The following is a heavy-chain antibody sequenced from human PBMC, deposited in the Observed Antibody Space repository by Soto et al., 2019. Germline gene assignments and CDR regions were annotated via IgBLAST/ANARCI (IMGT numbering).Heavy chain of an antibody. V-gene: IGHV4-30-2*01. Sequence: PSETLSLTCAVSGGSISSGGYSWSWIRQPPGKGLEWIGYIYHSGSTYYNPSLKSRVTISVDRSKNQFSLKLSSVTAADTAVYYCARDRQTLYGSNGYYYGMDVWGQGTTVTVS. CDR2: IYHSGST. D-gene: IGHD3-10*01. CDR3: ARDRQTLYGSNGYYYGMDV. J-gene: IGHJ6*02. CDR1: GGSISSGGYS.